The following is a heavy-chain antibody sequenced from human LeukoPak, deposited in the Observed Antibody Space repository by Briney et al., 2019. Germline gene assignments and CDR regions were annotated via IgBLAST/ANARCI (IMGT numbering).Heavy chain of an antibody. D-gene: IGHD3-22*01. CDR3: AKDLGYYYDSSGYFDP. Sequence: PGGSLRLSCAASGFTFSSYAMHWVRQAPGKGLEWVAVISYDGSNKYYADSVKGRFTISRDNSKNTLYLQMNSLRAEDTAVYYCAKDLGYYYDSSGYFDPWGQGTLVTVSS. CDR2: ISYDGSNK. CDR1: GFTFSSYA. V-gene: IGHV3-30-3*01. J-gene: IGHJ5*02.